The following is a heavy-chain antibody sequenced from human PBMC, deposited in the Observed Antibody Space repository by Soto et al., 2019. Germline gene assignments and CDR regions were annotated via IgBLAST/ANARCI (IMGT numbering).Heavy chain of an antibody. CDR1: GFTFDDYA. Sequence: EVQLVESGGGLVQPGRSLRLSCAASGFTFDDYAMHWVRQAPGKGLEWVSGISWNSGSIGYADSVKGRFTISRDNAKNSLYLQMYSLRAEDTALYYCAKEQPYGDADAFDIWGQGTMVTVSS. CDR3: AKEQPYGDADAFDI. CDR2: ISWNSGSI. D-gene: IGHD4-17*01. V-gene: IGHV3-9*01. J-gene: IGHJ3*02.